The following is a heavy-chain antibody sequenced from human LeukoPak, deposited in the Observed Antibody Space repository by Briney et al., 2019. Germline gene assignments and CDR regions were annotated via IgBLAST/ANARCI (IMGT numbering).Heavy chain of an antibody. D-gene: IGHD3-10*01. CDR2: IYYSGST. CDR1: GSSISSSSYY. V-gene: IGHV4-39*07. CDR3: ARDRISAKYYYGSGSSLYFDY. Sequence: SETLSLTCTVSGSSISSSSYYWGWIRQPPGKGLEWIGSIYYSGSTYYNPSLKSRVTISVDTSKNQFSLKLSSVTAADTAVYYCARDRISAKYYYGSGSSLYFDYWGQGTLVTVSS. J-gene: IGHJ4*02.